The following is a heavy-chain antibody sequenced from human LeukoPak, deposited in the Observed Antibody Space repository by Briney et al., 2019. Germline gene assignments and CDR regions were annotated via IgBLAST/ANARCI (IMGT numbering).Heavy chain of an antibody. D-gene: IGHD6-13*01. CDR3: ASGLVAAAYFDY. CDR2: ISYDGSNK. CDR1: GFTFSSYA. Sequence: PGGSLRLSCAASGFTFSSYAMHWVRQAPGKGLEWVAVISYDGSNKYYADSVKGRFTISRDNSKNTLYLQMNSLRAEDTAVYYCASGLVAAAYFDYWGQGTLVTVSS. J-gene: IGHJ4*02. V-gene: IGHV3-30*04.